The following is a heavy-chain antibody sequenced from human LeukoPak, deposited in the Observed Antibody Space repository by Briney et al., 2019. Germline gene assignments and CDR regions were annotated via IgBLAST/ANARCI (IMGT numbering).Heavy chain of an antibody. Sequence: KPSETLSLTCTVSGGSISSYYWSWIRQPPGKGLEWIGYIYYSGSTNYNPSLKSRATISVDTSKNQFSLKLSSVTAADTAVYYCARGGAVTTLWYFDLWGRGTLVTVSS. CDR2: IYYSGST. J-gene: IGHJ2*01. D-gene: IGHD4-17*01. V-gene: IGHV4-59*01. CDR1: GGSISSYY. CDR3: ARGGAVTTLWYFDL.